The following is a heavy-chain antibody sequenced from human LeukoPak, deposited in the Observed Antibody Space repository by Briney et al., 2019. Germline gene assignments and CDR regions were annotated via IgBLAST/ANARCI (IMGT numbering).Heavy chain of an antibody. D-gene: IGHD3-10*01. CDR1: GGSISSGSYY. CDR2: IYTSGST. J-gene: IGHJ4*02. CDR3: ARGRRGVKYYFDY. V-gene: IGHV4-61*02. Sequence: PSETLSLTCTVSGGSISSGSYYWSWIRQPAGKGLEWIGRIYTSGSTNYNPSLKSRVTISVDTSKNQFSLKLSSVTAADTAVYCCARGRRGVKYYFDYWGQGTLVTVSS.